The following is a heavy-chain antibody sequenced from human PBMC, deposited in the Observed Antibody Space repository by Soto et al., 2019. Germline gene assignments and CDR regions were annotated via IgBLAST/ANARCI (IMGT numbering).Heavy chain of an antibody. CDR1: GFILNSYA. D-gene: IGHD6-19*01. CDR3: VKDRAVAGVFDY. CDR2: ISFDGSNE. J-gene: IGHJ4*02. Sequence: GGSLRLSCAASGFILNSYAIHFVRQSPCKGREWVAVISFDGSNENFGDSVKGRFALTRDTSKNTLYLHMNDLRAEDTARYYCVKDRAVAGVFDYWGQGTLVTVSS. V-gene: IGHV3-30*18.